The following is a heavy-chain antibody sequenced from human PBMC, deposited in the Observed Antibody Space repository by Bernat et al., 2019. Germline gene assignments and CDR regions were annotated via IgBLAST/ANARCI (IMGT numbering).Heavy chain of an antibody. Sequence: QVRLQESGPGLVKPSETLSLTCTVSGGSISSYYWSWIRQPPGKGLEWIGYIYYSGSTNYNPSLKSRVTISVDTSKNQFSLKLSSVTAADTAVYYCARDQEDAFDIWGQGTMVTVSS. CDR1: GGSISSYY. CDR3: ARDQEDAFDI. V-gene: IGHV4-59*01. J-gene: IGHJ3*02. CDR2: IYYSGST.